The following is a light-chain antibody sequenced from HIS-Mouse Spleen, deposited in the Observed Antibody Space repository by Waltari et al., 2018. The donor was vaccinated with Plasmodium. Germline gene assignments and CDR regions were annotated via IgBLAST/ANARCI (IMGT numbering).Light chain of an antibody. Sequence: SYELTQPPSVSVSPGQTARITCSGDALPKKYAYWYQQKSGQAPGLVIHEDSKRPPGIPERFSGSSSGTMATLTISGAQVEDEADYYCYSTDSSGNHRVFGGGTKLTVL. CDR3: YSTDSSGNHRV. CDR2: EDS. V-gene: IGLV3-10*01. J-gene: IGLJ3*02. CDR1: ALPKKY.